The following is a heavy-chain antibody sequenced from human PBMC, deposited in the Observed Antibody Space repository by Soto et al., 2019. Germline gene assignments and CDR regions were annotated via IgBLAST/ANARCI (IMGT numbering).Heavy chain of an antibody. CDR3: AREPLSYSNPYYFDY. CDR1: GFTFRSYA. V-gene: IGHV3-30-3*01. J-gene: IGHJ4*02. Sequence: GGSLRLSXAASGFTFRSYAMHWVRQAPGKGLEWVAVISYDGSNKYYADSMKGRFTISRDNSKNTLYLQMNSLRAEDTAVYYCAREPLSYSNPYYFDYWGQGTLVTVS. CDR2: ISYDGSNK. D-gene: IGHD4-4*01.